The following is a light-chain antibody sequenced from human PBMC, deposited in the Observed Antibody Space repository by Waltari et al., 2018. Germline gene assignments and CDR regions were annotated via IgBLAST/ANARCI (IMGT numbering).Light chain of an antibody. CDR1: QSVSSN. CDR2: GAS. Sequence: ERVMTQSPATLSVSPGERATVPCRASQSVSSNLAWYQQKPGQAPRLLIFGASTRATDIPARFSGSGSGTEFTLTISSLQSEDFAVYYCLQYNDWPPWTFGQGTKVEIK. V-gene: IGKV3-15*01. J-gene: IGKJ1*01. CDR3: LQYNDWPPWT.